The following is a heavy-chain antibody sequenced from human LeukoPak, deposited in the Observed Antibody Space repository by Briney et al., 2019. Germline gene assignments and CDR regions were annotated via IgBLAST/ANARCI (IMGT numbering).Heavy chain of an antibody. CDR1: GGSISSGSYY. V-gene: IGHV4-61*02. CDR2: IYTSGST. CDR3: AREVAAAATAFDP. D-gene: IGHD2-15*01. Sequence: PSQTLSLTCTVSGGSISSGSYYWSWIRQPAGKGLEWIGRIYTSGSTNYNPSLKSRVTISVDTSKNQFSLKLSSVTAADTAVYYCAREVAAAATAFDPWGQGTLVTVSS. J-gene: IGHJ5*02.